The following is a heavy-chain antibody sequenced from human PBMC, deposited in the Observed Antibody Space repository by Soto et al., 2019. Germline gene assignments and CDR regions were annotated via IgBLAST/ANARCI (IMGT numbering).Heavy chain of an antibody. CDR2: IIPIFGTA. CDR1: GGTFSSYA. V-gene: IGHV1-69*06. Sequence: GASVKVSCKASGGTFSSYAISWVRQAPGQGLEWMGGIIPIFGTANYAQKFQGRVTITADKSTSTAYMELSSLRSEDTAVYYCASVPATVPGYFDYWGQGTLVTVSS. CDR3: ASVPATVPGYFDY. J-gene: IGHJ4*02. D-gene: IGHD2-2*01.